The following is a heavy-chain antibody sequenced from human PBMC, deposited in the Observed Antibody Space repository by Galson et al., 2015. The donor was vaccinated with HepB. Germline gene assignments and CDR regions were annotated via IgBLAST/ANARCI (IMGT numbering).Heavy chain of an antibody. D-gene: IGHD6-13*01. CDR3: ARGRHQQLAKRPFDY. J-gene: IGHJ4*02. CDR1: GYTFTSYD. V-gene: IGHV1-8*01. Sequence: SVKVSCKASGYTFTSYDINWVRQATGQGLEWMGWMNPNSGNTGYAQKFRGRVTMTRNTSISTAYMELSSLRSEDTAVYYCARGRHQQLAKRPFDYWGQGTLVTVSS. CDR2: MNPNSGNT.